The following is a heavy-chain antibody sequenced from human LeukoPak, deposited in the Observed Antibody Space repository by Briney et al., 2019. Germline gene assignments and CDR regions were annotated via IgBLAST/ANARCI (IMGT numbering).Heavy chain of an antibody. Sequence: GGSLRLSCAASGFTFSNYAMSWVRQAPGKGLEWVSDNSGSGGSTYYADSVKGRFTISSDNSKDTLDLQMNSLRAEDTAVYYCAKHPIVGATGNFDYWGQGTLVTVSS. V-gene: IGHV3-23*01. J-gene: IGHJ4*02. CDR3: AKHPIVGATGNFDY. CDR2: NSGSGGST. CDR1: GFTFSNYA. D-gene: IGHD1-26*01.